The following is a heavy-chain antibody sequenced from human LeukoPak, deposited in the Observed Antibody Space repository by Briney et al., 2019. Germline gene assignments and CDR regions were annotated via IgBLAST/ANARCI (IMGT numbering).Heavy chain of an antibody. V-gene: IGHV3-23*01. J-gene: IGHJ3*02. CDR3: AKAQKQLWFSELAFDI. D-gene: IGHD5-18*01. CDR1: GFTFSSYA. CDR2: ISGSGGST. Sequence: GGSLRLSCAASGFTFSSYAMSWVRQAPGKGLEWVSAISGSGGSTYYADSVRGRFTISRDNSKNTLYLQMNSLRAEDTAVYYCAKAQKQLWFSELAFDIWGQGTMVTVSS.